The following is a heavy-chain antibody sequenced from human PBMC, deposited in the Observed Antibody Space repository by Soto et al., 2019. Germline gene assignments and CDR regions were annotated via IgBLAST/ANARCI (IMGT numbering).Heavy chain of an antibody. D-gene: IGHD1-1*01. CDR2: INSDGSST. Sequence: PGGSLRLSCAASGFTFSSYWMHWVRQAPGKGLVWVSRINSDGSSTSYADSVKGRFTISRDNAKNTLYLQMNSLRAEDTAVYYFARGTRNWTDVNAFDIWGQGTMVTVSS. V-gene: IGHV3-74*01. CDR3: ARGTRNWTDVNAFDI. J-gene: IGHJ3*02. CDR1: GFTFSSYW.